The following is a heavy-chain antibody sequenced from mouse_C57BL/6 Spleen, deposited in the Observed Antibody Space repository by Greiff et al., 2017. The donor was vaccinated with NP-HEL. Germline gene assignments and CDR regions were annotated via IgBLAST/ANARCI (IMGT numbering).Heavy chain of an antibody. D-gene: IGHD2-4*01. CDR3: ARYDYDDVYAMDY. Sequence: VKLVESGPGLVQPSQSLSITCTVSGFSLTSYGVHWVRQSPGKGLEWLGVIWSGGSTDYNAAFISRLSISKDNSKSQVFFKMNSLQADDTAIYYCARYDYDDVYAMDYWGQGTSVTVSS. CDR1: GFSLTSYG. J-gene: IGHJ4*01. V-gene: IGHV2-2*01. CDR2: IWSGGST.